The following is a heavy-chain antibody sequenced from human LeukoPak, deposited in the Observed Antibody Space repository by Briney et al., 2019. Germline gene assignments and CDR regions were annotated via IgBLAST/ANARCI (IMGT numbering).Heavy chain of an antibody. CDR3: AREDYYYSMDV. Sequence: PGGSLRLSCAASGFTFSTYWMHWVRQAPGKGLVWVSRISSDGVITAYADSVRGRFAISRDNAKNTLYLLMNSLRAEDTAVYFCAREDYYYSMDVWGQGTTVTVSS. J-gene: IGHJ6*02. CDR2: ISSDGVIT. CDR1: GFTFSTYW. V-gene: IGHV3-74*01.